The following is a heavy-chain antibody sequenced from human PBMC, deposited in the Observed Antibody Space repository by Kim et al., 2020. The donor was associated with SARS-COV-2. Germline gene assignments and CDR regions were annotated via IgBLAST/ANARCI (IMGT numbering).Heavy chain of an antibody. CDR2: MRGRKYDSLK. V-gene: IGHV3-49*04. D-gene: IGHD2-15*01. J-gene: IGHJ4*02. Sequence: GGSLRLSCSASGFNFRDYGVTWVRQAPGKGLEWVSFMRGRKYDSLKDYAASVEGRFTIWRDDSETTAFLQMNNLKTEDTAVYFCARNPHPHCSGVSCPADYWGQGVPVTVSS. CDR3: ARNPHPHCSGVSCPADY. CDR1: GFNFRDYG.